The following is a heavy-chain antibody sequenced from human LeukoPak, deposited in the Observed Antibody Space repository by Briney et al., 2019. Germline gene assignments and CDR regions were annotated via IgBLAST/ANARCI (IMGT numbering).Heavy chain of an antibody. V-gene: IGHV4-30-4*01. CDR2: IYYSGST. J-gene: IGHJ4*02. D-gene: IGHD3-22*01. CDR3: ARGRGVPYYYDSSGYYPADY. Sequence: PSETLSLTCTVSGASISSGDYYWSWIRQPPGKGLECIGHIYYSGSTYYNPSLKSRVTISVDTSKNQFSLKLSSVTAADTAVYYCARGRGVPYYYDSSGYYPADYWGQGTLVTVSS. CDR1: GASISSGDYY.